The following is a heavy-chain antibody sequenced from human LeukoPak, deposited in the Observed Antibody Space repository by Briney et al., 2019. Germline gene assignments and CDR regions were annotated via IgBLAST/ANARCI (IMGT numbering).Heavy chain of an antibody. J-gene: IGHJ4*02. Sequence: GGSLRLSCAASGFTFSSYGMHWVRQAPGKGLEWVAVIWYDGSNKYYADSVKGRFTISRDNSKNTLYLQINSLRAEDTAVYYCARGVSLYSSGYRFVDYWGQGTLVTVSS. CDR1: GFTFSSYG. V-gene: IGHV3-33*01. CDR2: IWYDGSNK. D-gene: IGHD3-22*01. CDR3: ARGVSLYSSGYRFVDY.